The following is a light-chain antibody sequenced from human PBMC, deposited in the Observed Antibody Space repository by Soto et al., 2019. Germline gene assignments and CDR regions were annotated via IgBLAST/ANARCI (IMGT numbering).Light chain of an antibody. Sequence: DIQMSQSPSSLSASVGDRFTITCRASQSISSYLNWYQQKPGKAPKLLIYAASSLQSGVPSRFSGSGSGTDFTLTISSLQPEDFATYYCQQSYSTLWTFGQGTKVDIK. J-gene: IGKJ1*01. CDR2: AAS. V-gene: IGKV1-39*01. CDR3: QQSYSTLWT. CDR1: QSISSY.